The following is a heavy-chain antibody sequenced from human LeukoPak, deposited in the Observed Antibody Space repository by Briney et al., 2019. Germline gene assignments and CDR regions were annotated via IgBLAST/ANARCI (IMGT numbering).Heavy chain of an antibody. CDR2: ISHSGTT. D-gene: IGHD3-3*01. CDR3: TRESWPFCPFAF. CDR1: GGSIDITNY. Sequence: SETLSLTCDVSGGSIDITNYWSWVRQAPGKGLEWIGEISHSGTTNYNPSLRSRVAMSLDRDNNQFSLSLRSVTAADTAVYYCTRESWPFCPFAFWGQGVLVTVSS. J-gene: IGHJ4*02. V-gene: IGHV4-4*02.